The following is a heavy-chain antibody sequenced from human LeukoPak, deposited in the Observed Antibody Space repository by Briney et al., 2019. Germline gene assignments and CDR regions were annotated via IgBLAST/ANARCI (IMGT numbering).Heavy chain of an antibody. CDR3: ARALSEAVAGPFFDY. J-gene: IGHJ4*02. CDR1: GGSFSGYY. Sequence: PSETLSLTCAVYGGSFSGYYWSWIRQPPGKGLEWIGEINHSGSTNYNPSLKSRVTISVDTSKNQFSLKLSSVTAADTAVYYCARALSEAVAGPFFDYWGQGTLVTVSS. V-gene: IGHV4-34*01. D-gene: IGHD6-19*01. CDR2: INHSGST.